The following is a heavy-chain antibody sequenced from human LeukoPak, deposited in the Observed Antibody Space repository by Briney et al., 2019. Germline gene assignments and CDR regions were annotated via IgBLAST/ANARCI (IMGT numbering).Heavy chain of an antibody. CDR1: GGSISSGDYS. CDR3: ARSTHNPRVDS. V-gene: IGHV4-30-2*01. Sequence: SQTLSLTCTVSGGSISSGDYSWSWIRQPPGKGLEWIGYIYHTGTTYYNPSLKSRVTISVDRSKNQFSLKLNSVTAADTAVYYWARSTHNPRVDSWGQGTLVTVSS. CDR2: IYHTGTT. J-gene: IGHJ5*01. D-gene: IGHD2/OR15-2a*01.